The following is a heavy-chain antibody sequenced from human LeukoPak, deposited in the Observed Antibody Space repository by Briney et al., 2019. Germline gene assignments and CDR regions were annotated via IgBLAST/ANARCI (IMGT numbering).Heavy chain of an antibody. V-gene: IGHV3-23*01. D-gene: IGHD3-9*01. Sequence: PGGSLRLSCAASGFIFSNHGMNWVRQAPGKGLEWVSTISGSGDSTYYADSLKGRFTISRDNSKNTLYLQMNSLRAEDTAVYYCVKGVPLTIFDYWGQGTLVTVSS. J-gene: IGHJ4*02. CDR2: ISGSGDST. CDR1: GFIFSNHG. CDR3: VKGVPLTIFDY.